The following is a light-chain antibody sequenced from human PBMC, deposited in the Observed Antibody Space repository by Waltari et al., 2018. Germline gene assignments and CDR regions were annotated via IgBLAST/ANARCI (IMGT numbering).Light chain of an antibody. CDR2: WAS. CDR3: QQYYATPRT. V-gene: IGKV4-1*01. J-gene: IGKJ1*01. CDR1: QSVFYSSNNRNY. Sequence: DIVMTQSPDSMAVSLGERATFNGKSSQSVFYSSNNRNYLGWYQHKPGQPPKLLIDWASTRESGVPDRFSGSGSGTDFTLTISSLQAEDVAVYYCQQYYATPRTFGQGTKVEIK.